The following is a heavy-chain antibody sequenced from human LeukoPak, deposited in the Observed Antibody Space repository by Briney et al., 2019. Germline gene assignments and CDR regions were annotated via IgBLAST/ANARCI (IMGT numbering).Heavy chain of an antibody. J-gene: IGHJ6*03. CDR3: AKQDSSSWFSTTYYYYYMDV. CDR2: IRYDGSNK. CDR1: GFTFSSYG. V-gene: IGHV3-30*02. D-gene: IGHD6-13*01. Sequence: GGSLRLSCAASGFTFSSYGMHWVRQAPGKGLEWVAFIRYDGSNKYYADSVKGRFTISRDNSKNTLYLQMNSLRAEDTAVYYCAKQDSSSWFSTTYYYYYMDVWGKGTTVTISS.